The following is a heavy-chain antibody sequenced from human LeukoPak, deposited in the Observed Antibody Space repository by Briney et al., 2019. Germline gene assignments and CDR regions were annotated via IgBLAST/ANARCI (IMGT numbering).Heavy chain of an antibody. CDR3: TAEKNGSPHY. J-gene: IGHJ4*02. CDR2: IYYTGST. V-gene: IGHV4-39*07. D-gene: IGHD2-8*01. CDR1: RGSISSSTYY. Sequence: SETLSLTCTVSRGSISSSTYYWSWVRQPPGKGLEWIASIYYTGSTYYNPSLKSRVTISLDMSKNEFSLTMSSVTAADTAVYFCTAEKNGSPHYWGQGTQITVSS.